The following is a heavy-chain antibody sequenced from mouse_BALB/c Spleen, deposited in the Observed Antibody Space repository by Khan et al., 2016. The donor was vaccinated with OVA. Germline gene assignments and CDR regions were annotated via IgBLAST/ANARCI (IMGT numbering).Heavy chain of an antibody. J-gene: IGHJ2*01. Sequence: VQLQQSGAELAKPGASVKMSCKTSGYTFATYWMHWVQQRPGQGLEWIGYINPTSGHTDYNEKFKDKATLSADKSSSTAYMQLSSLTSEDSAVYYCTRDRIDYWGQGTTLTVSS. CDR3: TRDRIDY. V-gene: IGHV1-7*01. CDR1: GYTFATYW. CDR2: INPTSGHT.